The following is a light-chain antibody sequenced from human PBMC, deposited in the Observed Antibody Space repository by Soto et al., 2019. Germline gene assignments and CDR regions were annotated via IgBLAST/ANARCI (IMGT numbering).Light chain of an antibody. CDR3: QQYNNWPPT. Sequence: EIVMTQSPATLSVSLVERATLSCMASQSVRSSLAWYQQRPGQAPRLLIYDASTRAPGIPARFSGSGSGTELTLTISSLQSDDFAVYHCQQYNNWPPTFGHGTRLEIK. J-gene: IGKJ5*01. V-gene: IGKV3-15*01. CDR2: DAS. CDR1: QSVRSS.